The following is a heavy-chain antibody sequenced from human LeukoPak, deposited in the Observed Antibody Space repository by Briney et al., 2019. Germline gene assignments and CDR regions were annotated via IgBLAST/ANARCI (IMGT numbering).Heavy chain of an antibody. CDR3: ARAPYSSSWWDTFDY. CDR1: GGSISSYY. Sequence: PSETLSLTCTVSGGSISSYYWSWIRQPAGKGLEWIGRIYTSGSTNYNPSLKSRVTMSVDTSKNQSSLKLSSVTAADTAVYYCARAPYSSSWWDTFDYWGQGTLVTVSS. D-gene: IGHD6-13*01. V-gene: IGHV4-4*07. CDR2: IYTSGST. J-gene: IGHJ4*02.